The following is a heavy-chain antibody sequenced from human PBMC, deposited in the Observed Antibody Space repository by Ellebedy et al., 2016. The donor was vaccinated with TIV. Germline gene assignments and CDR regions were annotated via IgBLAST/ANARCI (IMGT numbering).Heavy chain of an antibody. J-gene: IGHJ4*02. CDR3: ARDRYYYDS. Sequence: MPSETLSLTCTVSGGSVSSGSYYWSWIRQPPGKGLEWIGYIYYSGSTNYNPSLKSRVTISVDTSKNQFSLKLSSVTAADTAVYYCARDRYYYDSWGQGTLVTVSS. V-gene: IGHV4-61*01. D-gene: IGHD3-22*01. CDR2: IYYSGST. CDR1: GGSVSSGSYY.